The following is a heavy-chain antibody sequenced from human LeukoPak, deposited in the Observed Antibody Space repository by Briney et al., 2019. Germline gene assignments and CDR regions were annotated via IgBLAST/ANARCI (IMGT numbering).Heavy chain of an antibody. CDR3: ARGEQQPPYYFDY. CDR1: GGTFSSYA. J-gene: IGHJ4*02. V-gene: IGHV1-69*13. D-gene: IGHD6-13*01. CDR2: IIPIFGTA. Sequence: SVKVSCKASGGTFSSYAISWVRQAPGQGLEWMGGIIPIFGTANYAQKFRGRVTITADESTSTAYMELSSLRSEDTAVYYCARGEQQPPYYFDYWGQGTLVTVSS.